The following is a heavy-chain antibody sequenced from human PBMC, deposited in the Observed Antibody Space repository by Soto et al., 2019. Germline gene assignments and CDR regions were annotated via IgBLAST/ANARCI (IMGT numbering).Heavy chain of an antibody. Sequence: GGSLRLSCAASGFTFSSFFIYWVRQAPGKGLVWVSRINSDGTSTIYADSVKGRFTISRDNAKNTVYLQMNSLRVDDTAMYYCMRSHAFWGQGTLVTVSS. CDR1: GFTFSSFF. CDR2: INSDGTST. V-gene: IGHV3-74*01. CDR3: MRSHAF. J-gene: IGHJ4*02. D-gene: IGHD1-26*01.